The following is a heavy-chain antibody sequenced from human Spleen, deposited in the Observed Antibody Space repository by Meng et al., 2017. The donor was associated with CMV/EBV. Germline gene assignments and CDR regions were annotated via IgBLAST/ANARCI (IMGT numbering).Heavy chain of an antibody. CDR1: GFTFSSFT. CDR2: ISPRSSYI. Sequence: GESLKISCAASGFTFSSFTMNWVRQTPGKGLEWVSSISPRSSYIYHADSVKGRFTISRDNAKNSLYLLMNSLRAEDTAVYYCARVSYGSGSYYPEDWGQGTQVTVSS. J-gene: IGHJ4*02. D-gene: IGHD3-10*01. V-gene: IGHV3-21*01. CDR3: ARVSYGSGSYYPED.